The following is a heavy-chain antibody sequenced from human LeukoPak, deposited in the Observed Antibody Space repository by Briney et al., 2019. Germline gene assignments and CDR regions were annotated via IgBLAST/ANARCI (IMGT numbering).Heavy chain of an antibody. CDR3: AKDLAVAGTEDAFDI. Sequence: GGSLRLSCAASGFTFSSYGMHWVRQAPGKGLEWVAFIRYDGSNKYYVDSVKGRFTISRDNSKNTLYLQMNSLRAEDTAVYYCAKDLAVAGTEDAFDIWGQGTMVTVSS. CDR1: GFTFSSYG. V-gene: IGHV3-30*02. D-gene: IGHD6-19*01. J-gene: IGHJ3*02. CDR2: IRYDGSNK.